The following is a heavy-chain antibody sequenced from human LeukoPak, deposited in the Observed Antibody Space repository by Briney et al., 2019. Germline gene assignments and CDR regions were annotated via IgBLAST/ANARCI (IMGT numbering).Heavy chain of an antibody. Sequence: SQTLSLTCAISGDTVSSTRAAWNWIRLSPSRGLEWLGRTYYRSKWYNDYAVSVESRITIKPDTSKNQFSLQLNSVTPEDTAVYYCARFNTYGGNALDYWGQGTLVTVSS. V-gene: IGHV6-1*01. CDR3: ARFNTYGGNALDY. CDR2: TYYRSKWYN. D-gene: IGHD4-23*01. CDR1: GDTVSSTRAA. J-gene: IGHJ4*02.